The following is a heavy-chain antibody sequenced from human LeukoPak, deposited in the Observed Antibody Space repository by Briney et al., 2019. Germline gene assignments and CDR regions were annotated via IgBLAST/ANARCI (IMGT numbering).Heavy chain of an antibody. Sequence: GGSLRLSCAASGFPFSCHGMHWARQAPGKGLEWVAFVRYDSSNKYYADSVKGRFTVSRDNSKNMLYLQMNSLRAEDTAVYYCAYYHVNEEPPTFWGQGTLVTVSS. CDR2: VRYDSSNK. CDR3: AYYHVNEEPPTF. D-gene: IGHD1-1*01. V-gene: IGHV3-30*02. J-gene: IGHJ4*02. CDR1: GFPFSCHG.